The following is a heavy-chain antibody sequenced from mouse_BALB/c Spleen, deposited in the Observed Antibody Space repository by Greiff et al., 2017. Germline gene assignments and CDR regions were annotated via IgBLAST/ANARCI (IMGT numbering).Heavy chain of an antibody. CDR1: GYTFTSYW. CDR3: TRRDGNLLSMDY. CDR2: IDPSDSYT. J-gene: IGHJ4*01. V-gene: IGHV1S127*01. D-gene: IGHD2-1*01. Sequence: QVQLQQPGAELVKPGASVKMSCKASGYTFTSYWMHWVKQRPGQGLEWIGVIDPSDSYTSYNQKFKGKATLTVDTSSSTAYMQLSSLTSEDSAVYYCTRRDGNLLSMDYWGQGTSVTVSS.